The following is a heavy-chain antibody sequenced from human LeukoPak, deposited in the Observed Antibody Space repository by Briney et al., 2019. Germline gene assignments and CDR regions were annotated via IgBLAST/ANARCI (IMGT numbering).Heavy chain of an antibody. Sequence: PGGSLRLSCAASGFTFSSYGMHWVRQAPGKGLEWVAVIWYDGSNKYYADSVKGRFTISRDNSKNTLYLQMNGLRPEDTAIYYCARAKRETSTRPWTSGMDVWGQGTRVTVSS. CDR3: ARAKRETSTRPWTSGMDV. D-gene: IGHD3/OR15-3a*01. V-gene: IGHV3-33*01. CDR2: IWYDGSNK. CDR1: GFTFSSYG. J-gene: IGHJ6*02.